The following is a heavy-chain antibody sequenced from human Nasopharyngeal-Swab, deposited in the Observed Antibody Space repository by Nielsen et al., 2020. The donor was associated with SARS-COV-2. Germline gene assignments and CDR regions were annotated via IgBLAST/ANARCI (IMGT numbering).Heavy chain of an antibody. Sequence: WIGQPPWKGLEWIGEIYHHGNTNYNPSLKSRVTISVDKSKNQFSLSLRSVTAADTAVYYCARDVGDLSVFFDFWGQGTPVTVSS. D-gene: IGHD4-17*01. CDR2: IYHHGNT. CDR3: ARDVGDLSVFFDF. V-gene: IGHV4-4*02. J-gene: IGHJ4*02.